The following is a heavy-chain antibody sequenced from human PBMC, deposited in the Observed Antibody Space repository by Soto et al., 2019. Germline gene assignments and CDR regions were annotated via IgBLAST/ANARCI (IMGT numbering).Heavy chain of an antibody. J-gene: IGHJ5*02. D-gene: IGHD3-10*01. CDR3: ASRSSGSYRGWFDP. CDR1: GDSVSSSSYH. V-gene: IGHV4-39*01. Sequence: QLQLQESAPGLEKPSETLSLTGTVSGDSVSSSSYHWAWIRQPPGKGLEWVGTIYYSGSTYYNPSLKSRVTISVDSSKNQFSLKLSSVTAADTAVYYCASRSSGSYRGWFDPWGQGTQVTVSS. CDR2: IYYSGST.